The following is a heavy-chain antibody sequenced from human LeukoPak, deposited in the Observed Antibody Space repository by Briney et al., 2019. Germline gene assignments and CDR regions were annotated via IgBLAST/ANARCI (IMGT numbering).Heavy chain of an antibody. CDR2: ISGSGGST. D-gene: IGHD3-10*01. V-gene: IGHV3-23*01. Sequence: PGGSLRLSCAASGFTFSSYAMSWVRQAPGKGLEWDSAISGSGGSTYYADSVKGRFTISRDNSKNTLYLQMNSLRAEDTAVYYCAKDLPYYYGSGSSFDYWGQGTLVTVSS. CDR1: GFTFSSYA. J-gene: IGHJ4*02. CDR3: AKDLPYYYGSGSSFDY.